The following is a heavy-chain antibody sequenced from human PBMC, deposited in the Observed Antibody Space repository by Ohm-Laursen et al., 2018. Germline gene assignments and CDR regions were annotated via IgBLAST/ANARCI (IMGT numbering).Heavy chain of an antibody. CDR2: IKYDGGAI. Sequence: SLRLSCTASGFTFSKYWIHWVRQAPGKGLVWVSRIKYDGGAIVYADSVKGRFTISRDNAKNSLYLQMNSLRAEDTAVYYCARDIVVVPAEDDAFDIWGQGTMVTVSS. J-gene: IGHJ3*02. V-gene: IGHV3-74*01. D-gene: IGHD2-2*01. CDR1: GFTFSKYW. CDR3: ARDIVVVPAEDDAFDI.